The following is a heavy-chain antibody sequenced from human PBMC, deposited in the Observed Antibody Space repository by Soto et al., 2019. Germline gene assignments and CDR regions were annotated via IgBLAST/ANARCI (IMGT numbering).Heavy chain of an antibody. CDR3: VSEWSGTLPGRGGLDV. CDR2: IYYSGST. CDR1: GGSVSSGSYY. J-gene: IGHJ6*01. D-gene: IGHD1-1*01. Sequence: QVQLQESGPGLVKPSETLSLTCTVSGGSVSSGSYYWSWIRQPPGKGLEWIGYIYYSGSTNYNPHRKSRVTTSVDTSKNRFSLQMSDVTAADADVYDCVSEWSGTLPGRGGLDVWGQGSTGTVS. V-gene: IGHV4-61*01.